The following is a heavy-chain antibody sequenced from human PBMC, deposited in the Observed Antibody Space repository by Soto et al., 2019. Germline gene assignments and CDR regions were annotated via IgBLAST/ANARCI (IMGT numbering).Heavy chain of an antibody. CDR3: ASSGDLDYYYGMDV. Sequence: SETLSLTCAVYGGSFSGCYWSWIRQPPGKGLEWIGEINHSGSTNYNPSLKSRVTISVDTSKNQFSLKLSSVTAADTAVYYCASSGDLDYYYGMDVWGQGTTVTVSS. V-gene: IGHV4-34*01. D-gene: IGHD4-17*01. CDR1: GGSFSGCY. CDR2: INHSGST. J-gene: IGHJ6*02.